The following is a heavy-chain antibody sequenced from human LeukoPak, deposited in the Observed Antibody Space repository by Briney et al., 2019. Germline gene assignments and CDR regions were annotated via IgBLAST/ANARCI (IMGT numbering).Heavy chain of an antibody. CDR3: ARRLNSDYSFDY. CDR2: ITVYNGDT. Sequence: ASVKVSCKASGYTFTNYGFSWVRQAPGQGPEWMGWITVYNGDTNFAQKLQGRVTMTTDTSPNTAYMELRSLRSDDTAVYYCARRLNSDYSFDYWGQGTLVTVSS. V-gene: IGHV1-18*01. J-gene: IGHJ4*02. CDR1: GYTFTNYG. D-gene: IGHD4-23*01.